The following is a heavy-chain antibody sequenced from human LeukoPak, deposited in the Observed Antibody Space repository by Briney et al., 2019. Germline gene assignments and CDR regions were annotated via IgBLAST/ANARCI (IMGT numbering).Heavy chain of an antibody. CDR1: GASVSGVSCY. V-gene: IGHV4-61*01. CDR2: IQYSGST. D-gene: IGHD3-22*01. CDR3: ARYYDSSGYWSTPHFGY. Sequence: PSETLSLTCTVSGASVSGVSCYRNWIRQPPGKGLQYIGYIQYSGSTNYNPSLKSRVTISVNTSKNQFFLKLRSVTTADTAVYYCARYYDSSGYWSTPHFGYWGQGTLVTVSS. J-gene: IGHJ4*02.